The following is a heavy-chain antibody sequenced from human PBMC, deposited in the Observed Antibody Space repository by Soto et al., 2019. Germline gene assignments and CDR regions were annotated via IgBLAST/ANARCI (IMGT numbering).Heavy chain of an antibody. CDR3: AHRRAVVTSFDY. J-gene: IGHJ4*02. D-gene: IGHD3-22*01. CDR2: IYWDDDK. V-gene: IGHV2-5*02. Sequence: SGPTVVNHTQTLTLTCTFSGLSLSTSGVGVGWIRQPPGKALEWLALIYWDDDKRYSPSLKSRLTITKDTSKKKVVLTMTNMDPVDTATYYCAHRRAVVTSFDYWGQGTLVTVSS. CDR1: GLSLSTSGVG.